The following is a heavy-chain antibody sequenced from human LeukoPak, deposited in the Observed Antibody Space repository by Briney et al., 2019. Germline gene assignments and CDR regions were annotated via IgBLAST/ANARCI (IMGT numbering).Heavy chain of an antibody. J-gene: IGHJ4*02. CDR2: ITSDSRYM. D-gene: IGHD5-12*01. V-gene: IGHV3-21*01. CDR1: GFTVSSNY. Sequence: GGSLRLSCAASGFTVSSNYMSWVRQAPGKGLEWVSSITSDSRYMYYADSVRGRFTISRDNAKNSLYLQMNSLRAEDAALYFCARGPSGYHNTGGQGTLVTVSS. CDR3: ARGPSGYHNT.